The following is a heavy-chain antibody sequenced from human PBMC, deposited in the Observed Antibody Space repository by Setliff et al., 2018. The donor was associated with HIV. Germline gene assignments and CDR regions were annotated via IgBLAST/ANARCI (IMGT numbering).Heavy chain of an antibody. Sequence: GGSLRLSCAASGFTFNSYGMHWVRQAPGKGLEWVALIWYDASKKEYADSVKGRFNILRDDSTKTVDLQMNSMRADDTAVYYCVKDVVKFWSGSGALDFCGPRTRVTVSS. V-gene: IGHV3-33*06. CDR1: GFTFNSYG. J-gene: IGHJ4*01. CDR2: IWYDASKK. CDR3: VKDVVKFWSGSGALDF. D-gene: IGHD3-3*01.